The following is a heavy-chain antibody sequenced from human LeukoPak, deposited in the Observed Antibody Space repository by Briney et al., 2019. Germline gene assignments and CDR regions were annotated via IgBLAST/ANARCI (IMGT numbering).Heavy chain of an antibody. CDR2: ISGSGGST. V-gene: IGHV3-23*01. J-gene: IGHJ4*02. D-gene: IGHD6-19*01. CDR1: GFTFSSYA. CDR3: ARLSGPGSGWTTLDF. Sequence: PGGSLRLSCAASGFTFSSYAMSWVRQAPGKGLEWVSAISGSGGSTYYADSVKGRFTISRDNSKNTLYLQMNSLRAEDTALYYCARLSGPGSGWTTLDFWGQGTLVTVSS.